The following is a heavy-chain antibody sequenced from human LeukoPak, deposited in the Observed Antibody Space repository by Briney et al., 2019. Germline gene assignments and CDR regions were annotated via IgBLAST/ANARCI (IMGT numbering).Heavy chain of an antibody. CDR3: ARVTGEVPVRGWAFDI. J-gene: IGHJ3*02. CDR1: GGAISNTNW. D-gene: IGHD2-15*01. Sequence: SETLSLTCGVSGGAISNTNWWNWVRQPPGKGLEWIGEIHYSGSTHYDPSLKSRVIISLDKSNNHFSLKLSSVTAADTAMYYCARVTGEVPVRGWAFDIWGQGTMVTVSS. CDR2: IHYSGST. V-gene: IGHV4-4*02.